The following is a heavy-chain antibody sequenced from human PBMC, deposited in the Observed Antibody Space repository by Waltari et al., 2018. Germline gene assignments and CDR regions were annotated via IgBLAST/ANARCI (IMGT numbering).Heavy chain of an antibody. J-gene: IGHJ4*02. CDR3: ARGPPRNRYYYGSGARYYFDY. CDR1: GGSFSGYY. CDR2: INHSGST. V-gene: IGHV4-34*01. Sequence: QVQLQQWGAGLLKPSETLSLTCAVYGGSFSGYYCSWIRQPPGTGLGGIGEINHSGSTSYIPSLKSRVTISVDTSKNPCSLKLSSVTAADTAVYYCARGPPRNRYYYGSGARYYFDYWGQGTLVTVSS. D-gene: IGHD3-10*01.